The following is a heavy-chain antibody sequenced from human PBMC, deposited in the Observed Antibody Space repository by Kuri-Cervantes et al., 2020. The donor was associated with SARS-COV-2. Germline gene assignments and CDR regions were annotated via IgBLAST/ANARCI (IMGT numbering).Heavy chain of an antibody. V-gene: IGHV3-21*04. D-gene: IGHD5-12*01. CDR2: ISSSSSYI. CDR1: GFTFSSYS. Sequence: GESLKISCAASGFTFSSYSMNWVRQAPGKGLEWVSSISSSSSYIYYADSVKGRFTIPRDNSKNTLYLQMNSLRAEDTAVYYCAKGGSILATINRWASSWGQGTLVTVSS. CDR3: AKGGSILATINRWASS. J-gene: IGHJ5*02.